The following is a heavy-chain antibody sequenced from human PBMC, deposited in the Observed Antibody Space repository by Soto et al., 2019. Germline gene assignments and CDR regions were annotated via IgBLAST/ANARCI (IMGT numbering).Heavy chain of an antibody. V-gene: IGHV2-5*02. D-gene: IGHD3-22*01. CDR1: GFSLSTRGVG. J-gene: IGHJ5*02. CDR2: IYWDDDK. CDR3: AHSLIGYYYDSSGSNWFDP. Sequence: SGPTLVNPTQTLTLTCTFSGFSLSTRGVGVGWIRQPPGKALEWLALIYWDDDKRYSPSLKSRLTMTKDTSKNQVVLTMTNMDPVDTATYYCAHSLIGYYYDSSGSNWFDPWGQGTLVTVSS.